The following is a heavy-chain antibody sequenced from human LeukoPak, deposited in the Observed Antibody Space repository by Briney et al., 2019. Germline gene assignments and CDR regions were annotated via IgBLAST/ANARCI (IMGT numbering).Heavy chain of an antibody. D-gene: IGHD1-26*01. CDR1: GGSFSGYY. J-gene: IGHJ4*02. V-gene: IGHV4-34*01. CDR2: INHSGST. Sequence: SETLSLTCAVYGGSFSGYYWTWIRQPPGKGLGWIGEINHSGSTNYNPSLKSRVTISVDTSKNQFSLKLSSVTAADTAVYYCARGPMTVGASPFDYWGQGTLVTVSS. CDR3: ARGPMTVGASPFDY.